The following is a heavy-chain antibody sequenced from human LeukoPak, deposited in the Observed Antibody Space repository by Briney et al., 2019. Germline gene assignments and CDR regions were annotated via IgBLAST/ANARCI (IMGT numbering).Heavy chain of an antibody. Sequence: SETLSLTCSVSGGSISNGGYYWSWIRQHPGKGLEWIGDIYYSGSTYYNPSLKSRITISVDTSKNQFSLKLSSVTAADTAVYYCARDSGYSYGYNWFDPWGQGTLVTVSS. CDR3: ARDSGYSYGYNWFDP. V-gene: IGHV4-31*03. J-gene: IGHJ5*02. CDR2: IYYSGST. CDR1: GGSISNGGYY. D-gene: IGHD5-18*01.